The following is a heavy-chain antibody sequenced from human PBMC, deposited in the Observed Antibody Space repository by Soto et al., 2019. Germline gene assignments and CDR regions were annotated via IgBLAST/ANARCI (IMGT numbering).Heavy chain of an antibody. CDR2: IYYSGST. D-gene: IGHD3-3*01. V-gene: IGHV4-30-4*01. J-gene: IGHJ4*02. Sequence: SETLSLTCTVSGGSLSSGDYYWSWLRQPPGKGLEWIGYIYYSGSTYYNPSLKSRVTISVDTSKNQFSLKLSSVTAADTAVYYCARGFSDFWSGYYFDYWGQGTLVTVPS. CDR1: GGSLSSGDYY. CDR3: ARGFSDFWSGYYFDY.